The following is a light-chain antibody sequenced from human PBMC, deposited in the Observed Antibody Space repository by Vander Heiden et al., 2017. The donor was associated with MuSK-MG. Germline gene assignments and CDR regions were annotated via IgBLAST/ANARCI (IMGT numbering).Light chain of an antibody. J-gene: IGLJ2*01. CDR1: KLRQNF. CDR3: HEADRSTAVV. Sequence: YALTQPPSVSVSPGQTASITCSGDKLRQNFALWYQQKPAHSHRRVIDHDRKRPAGIPGRGSASCSGNNATPNTGGTEGVEDADDYYHEADRSTAVVFGGGTKLTVL. CDR2: HDR. V-gene: IGLV3-1*01.